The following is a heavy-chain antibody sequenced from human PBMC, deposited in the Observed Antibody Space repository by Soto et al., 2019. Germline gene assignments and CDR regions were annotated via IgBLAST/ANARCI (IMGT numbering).Heavy chain of an antibody. J-gene: IGHJ4*02. D-gene: IGHD1-7*01. Sequence: QKYPVESGGGVVQPGGSLRLSCVASGSIFSGYGMHWVRQAPGKGLEWVAVIWYDGSNKYYADSVKGRFTISRDNSKNMLYLQMDSLRAEDTAAYYCARDGIGGTVYRGFCDYWGQGTLVTVSS. V-gene: IGHV3-33*01. CDR1: GSIFSGYG. CDR3: ARDGIGGTVYRGFCDY. CDR2: IWYDGSNK.